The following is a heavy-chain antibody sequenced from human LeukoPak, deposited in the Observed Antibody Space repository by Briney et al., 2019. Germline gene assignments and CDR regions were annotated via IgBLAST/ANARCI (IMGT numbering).Heavy chain of an antibody. CDR3: ARRGYDILTGMTTFDY. V-gene: IGHV4-39*01. CDR2: IYYSGST. J-gene: IGHJ4*02. Sequence: SETLSLTCTVSGGSISSSSYYWGWIRQPPGKGLEWIGSIYYSGSTYYNPSLKSRVTISVDTSKNQFSLKLSSVTAADTAVYYCARRGYDILTGMTTFDYWGQGTLVTVSS. CDR1: GGSISSSSYY. D-gene: IGHD3-9*01.